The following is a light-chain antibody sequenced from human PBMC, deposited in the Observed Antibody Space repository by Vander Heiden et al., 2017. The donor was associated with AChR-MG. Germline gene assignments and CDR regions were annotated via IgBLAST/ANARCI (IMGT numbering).Light chain of an antibody. J-gene: IGKJ4*01. CDR3: QQRGSWPLT. CDR2: DTS. Sequence: ESVLPQSPPTLCLSPGERANLSCRASQSVGSYLAWYQQKPAQAPRLLIYDTSNRATDSPARCSGSGSGTDFTLTISSLEPEEFAVYYCQQRGSWPLTFGGGTKVEIK. CDR1: QSVGSY. V-gene: IGKV3-11*01.